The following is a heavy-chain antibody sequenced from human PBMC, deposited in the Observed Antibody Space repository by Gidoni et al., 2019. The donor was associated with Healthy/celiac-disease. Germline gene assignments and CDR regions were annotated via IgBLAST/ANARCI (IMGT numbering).Heavy chain of an antibody. D-gene: IGHD1-26*01. CDR2: IDPSDSYT. Sequence: SWVRQMPGKGLEWMGRIDPSDSYTNYSPSFQGHVTISADKSISTAYLQWSSLKASDTAMYYCARHKGGIPDDYWGQGTLVTVSS. CDR3: ARHKGGIPDDY. J-gene: IGHJ4*02. V-gene: IGHV5-10-1*01.